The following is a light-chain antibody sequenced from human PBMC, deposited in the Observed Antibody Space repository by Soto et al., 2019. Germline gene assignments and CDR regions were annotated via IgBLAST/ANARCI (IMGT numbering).Light chain of an antibody. Sequence: QSALTQPPSASGSPGQSVTISCTGSSSDVGGYNYVSWYQQHPGKAPRLMIYEDTKRPSGVPDRFSGSKSGNTASLTVSGLQAEDEADYFCSSYGGSNNLVFGGGTQLT. CDR3: SSYGGSNNLV. J-gene: IGLJ2*01. V-gene: IGLV2-8*01. CDR2: EDT. CDR1: SSDVGGYNY.